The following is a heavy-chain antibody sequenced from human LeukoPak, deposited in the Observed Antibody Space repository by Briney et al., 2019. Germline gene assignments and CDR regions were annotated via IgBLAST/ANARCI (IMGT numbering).Heavy chain of an antibody. CDR3: ARLIVGATNWFDP. Sequence: SETMSLTCTVSGGSISSSSYYWGWIRQPPGKGLEWIGSIYYSGSTYYNPSLKSRVTISVDTSKNQFSLKLSSVTAADTAVYYCARLIVGATNWFDPWGQGTLVTVSS. V-gene: IGHV4-39*01. CDR2: IYYSGST. J-gene: IGHJ5*02. D-gene: IGHD1-26*01. CDR1: GGSISSSSYY.